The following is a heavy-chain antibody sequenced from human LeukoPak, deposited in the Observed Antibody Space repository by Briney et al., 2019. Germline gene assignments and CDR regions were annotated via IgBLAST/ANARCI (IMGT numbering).Heavy chain of an antibody. J-gene: IGHJ3*02. CDR2: XHSGST. Sequence: XHSGSTNYNPSLKSRVTISVDTSKNQFSLKLSSVTAADTAVYYCARCGYCSSTSCPADAFDIWGQGTMVTVSS. V-gene: IGHV4-34*01. D-gene: IGHD2-2*03. CDR3: ARCGYCSSTSCPADAFDI.